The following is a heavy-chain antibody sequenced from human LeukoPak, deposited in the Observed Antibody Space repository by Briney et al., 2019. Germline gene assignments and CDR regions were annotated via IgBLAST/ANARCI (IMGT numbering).Heavy chain of an antibody. CDR1: GFTFSSYA. J-gene: IGHJ6*03. Sequence: QSGGSLRLSCAASGFTFSSYAMSWVRQAPGKGLEWVSAISGSGGSTYYADSVKGRFTISRDNSKNTLYLQMNSLRAEDTAVYYCVTSKLGPPYIAAPAEGYYYYMDVWGKGTTVTVSS. V-gene: IGHV3-23*01. CDR2: ISGSGGST. D-gene: IGHD6-13*01. CDR3: VTSKLGPPYIAAPAEGYYYYMDV.